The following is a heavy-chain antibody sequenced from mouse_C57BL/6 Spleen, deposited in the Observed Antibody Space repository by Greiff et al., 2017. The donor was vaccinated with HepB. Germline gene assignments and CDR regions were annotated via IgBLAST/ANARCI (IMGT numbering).Heavy chain of an antibody. J-gene: IGHJ4*01. Sequence: EVKLVESGPELVKPGASVKMSCKASGYTFTDYNMHWVKQSHGKSLEWIGYINPNNGGTSYNQKFKGKATLTVNKSSSTAYMELRSLTSEDSAVYYCARFPYYYGSSFYAMDYWGQGTSVTVSS. D-gene: IGHD1-1*01. CDR1: GYTFTDYN. CDR2: INPNNGGT. CDR3: ARFPYYYGSSFYAMDY. V-gene: IGHV1-22*01.